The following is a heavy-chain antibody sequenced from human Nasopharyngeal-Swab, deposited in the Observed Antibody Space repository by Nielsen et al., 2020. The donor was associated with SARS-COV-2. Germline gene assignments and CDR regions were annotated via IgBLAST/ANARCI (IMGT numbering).Heavy chain of an antibody. D-gene: IGHD3-9*01. CDR2: INHSGST. Sequence: GSLRLSCAVYGGSFSTYYWSWIRQPPGKGLEWIGEINHSGSTNYNPSLKSRVTISVDTSKNQFSLKLSSVTAADTAVYYCARAYDILTGYYADVWGQGTTVTVSS. V-gene: IGHV4-34*01. CDR3: ARAYDILTGYYADV. J-gene: IGHJ6*02. CDR1: GGSFSTYY.